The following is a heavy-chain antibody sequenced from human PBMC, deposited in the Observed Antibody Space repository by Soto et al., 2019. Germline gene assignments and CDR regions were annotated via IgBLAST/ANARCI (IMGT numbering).Heavy chain of an antibody. D-gene: IGHD3-10*01. CDR1: GGSISSYY. J-gene: IGHJ6*03. V-gene: IGHV4-59*08. CDR2: IYYSAST. Sequence: SETLSLTCTISGGSISSYYWSWIRQPRGKGLEWIGYIYYSASTNYNPSLKSRVTISVDTSKNQFSLTLSTVTAADRAVYYCARQAYGSGSYPSGYYYYYMDGWGKGTTVTVSS. CDR3: ARQAYGSGSYPSGYYYYYMDG.